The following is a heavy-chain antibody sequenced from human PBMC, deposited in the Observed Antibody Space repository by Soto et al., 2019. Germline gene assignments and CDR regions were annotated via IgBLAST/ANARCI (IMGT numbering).Heavy chain of an antibody. D-gene: IGHD5-12*01. J-gene: IGHJ5*01. CDR1: GFIFRVNA. V-gene: IGHV3-64D*06. Sequence: VRLYCAASGFIFRVNAMHWVRLASGKVLEHVSAISSDGRRTSYADSVKGRFTISRADSKNTLYLQMSSLRPEDTAVYYCVKGTPWMPKCIHSCGTAALVTLS. CDR2: ISSDGRRT. CDR3: VKGTPWMPKCIHS.